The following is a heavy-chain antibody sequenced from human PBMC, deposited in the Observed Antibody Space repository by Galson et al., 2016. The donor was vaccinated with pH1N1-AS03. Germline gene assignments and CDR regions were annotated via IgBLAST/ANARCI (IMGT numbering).Heavy chain of an antibody. J-gene: IGHJ4*02. CDR3: ARRPTGLDY. CDR1: GFSFSGYW. Sequence: LRLSCAASGFSFSGYWMTWVRQAPGKGLEWIGEIILGRCNDCIHGENTKYVPSLKSRVTISIDTSRNQLSLTLTSVTAADTAVYYCARRPTGLDYWGPGSLVTVSS. V-gene: IGHV4-34*08. CDR2: IILGRCNDCIHGENT.